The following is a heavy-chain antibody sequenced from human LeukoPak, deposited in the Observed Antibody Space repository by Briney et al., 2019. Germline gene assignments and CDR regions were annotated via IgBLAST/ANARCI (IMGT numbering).Heavy chain of an antibody. CDR2: IGWDGDGA. J-gene: IGHJ5*02. CDR1: GFTFDDYT. CDR3: AKGLCSGGSCCPDH. Sequence: GGSLRLSCAASGFTFDDYTMHWVRQAPGKNLEWISLIGWDGDGANYADSVKGRFTIARDNKKNLLYLQTDSLRSEDTALYFCAKGLCSGGSCCPDHWGQGTLVTVSS. D-gene: IGHD2-15*01. V-gene: IGHV3-43*01.